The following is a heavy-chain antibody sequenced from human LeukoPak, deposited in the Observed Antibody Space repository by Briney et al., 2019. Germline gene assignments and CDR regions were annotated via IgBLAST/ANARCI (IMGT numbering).Heavy chain of an antibody. V-gene: IGHV4-4*02. CDR3: ARDRRDCSSTSCYSWFDP. CDR2: IYHSGST. Sequence: PSGTLSLTCAVSGGSISSSNWWSWVRQPPGKGLERIGEIYHSGSTNYNPSLKSRVTISVDKSKNQFSLKLSSVTAADTAVYYCARDRRDCSSTSCYSWFDPWGQGTLVTVSS. D-gene: IGHD2-2*02. J-gene: IGHJ5*02. CDR1: GGSISSSNW.